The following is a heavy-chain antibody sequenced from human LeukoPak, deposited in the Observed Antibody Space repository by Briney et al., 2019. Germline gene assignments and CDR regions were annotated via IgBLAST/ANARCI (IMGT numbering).Heavy chain of an antibody. CDR2: ISGSGGST. D-gene: IGHD6-13*01. CDR3: ARDATAQQLVHYFDY. CDR1: GFTFSSYA. J-gene: IGHJ4*02. Sequence: PGGSLRLSCAASGFTFSSYAMSWVRQAPGKGLEWVSAISGSGGSTYYADSVKGRFTISRDNSKNTLYLQMNSLRVEDTAVYYCARDATAQQLVHYFDYWGQGTLVTVSS. V-gene: IGHV3-23*01.